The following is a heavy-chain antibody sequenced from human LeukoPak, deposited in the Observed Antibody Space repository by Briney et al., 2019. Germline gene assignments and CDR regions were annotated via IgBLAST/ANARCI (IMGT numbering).Heavy chain of an antibody. Sequence: PSETLSLTCTVSGGSISSGGYYWSWIRQHPGKGLEWIGYIYYSGSTYYNPSLKSRVTISVDTSKNQFSLKLSSVTAADTAVYYCARVEGTYYYDSSGYFPIVYFDYWGQGTLVTVSS. J-gene: IGHJ4*02. D-gene: IGHD3-22*01. CDR3: ARVEGTYYYDSSGYFPIVYFDY. V-gene: IGHV4-31*03. CDR2: IYYSGST. CDR1: GGSISSGGYY.